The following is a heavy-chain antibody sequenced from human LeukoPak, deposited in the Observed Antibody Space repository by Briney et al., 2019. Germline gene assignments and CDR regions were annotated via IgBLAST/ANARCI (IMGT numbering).Heavy chain of an antibody. Sequence: GGSLRLSCAASGFTFSSSAMSWVRQVPGKGLEWVSGISASGGSTSYADSVRGRFTISRDNSKNTLHVQMNRLTDEATAVNYCSENPRLGSPHYLGSRGQGTLVTVSS. J-gene: IGHJ4*02. CDR3: SENPRLGSPHYLGS. D-gene: IGHD1-26*01. V-gene: IGHV3-23*01. CDR1: GFTFSSSA. CDR2: ISASGGST.